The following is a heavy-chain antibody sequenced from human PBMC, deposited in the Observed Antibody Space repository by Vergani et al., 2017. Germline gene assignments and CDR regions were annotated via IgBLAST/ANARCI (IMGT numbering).Heavy chain of an antibody. V-gene: IGHV4-59*10. D-gene: IGHD3-22*01. CDR3: ARGGLVNYYDSSGYYYAYDY. CDR2: IYTSGST. Sequence: QVQLQQWGAGLLKPSETLSLTCAVYGGSFSGYYWSWIRQPAGKGLEWIGRIYTSGSTNYNPSLKSRVTMSVDTSKNQFSLKLSSVTAADTAVYYCARGGLVNYYDSSGYYYAYDYWGQGTLVTVSS. J-gene: IGHJ4*02. CDR1: GGSFSGYY.